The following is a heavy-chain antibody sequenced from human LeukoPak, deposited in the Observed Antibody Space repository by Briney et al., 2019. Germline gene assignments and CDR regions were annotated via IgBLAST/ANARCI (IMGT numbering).Heavy chain of an antibody. CDR1: GGSFSGYY. V-gene: IGHV4-34*01. Sequence: SETLSLTCAVYGGSFSGYYWSWIRQPPGKGLEWIGEINHSGSTNYNPSLKSRVTISVDTSKNQFSLKLSSVTAADTAVYYCARQAGDSSGWYTGYNWFDPWGQGTLVTVSS. J-gene: IGHJ5*02. D-gene: IGHD6-19*01. CDR2: INHSGST. CDR3: ARQAGDSSGWYTGYNWFDP.